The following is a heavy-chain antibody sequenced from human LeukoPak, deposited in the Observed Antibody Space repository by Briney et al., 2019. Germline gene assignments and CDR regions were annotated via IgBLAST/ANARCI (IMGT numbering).Heavy chain of an antibody. D-gene: IGHD3-10*01. J-gene: IGHJ4*02. Sequence: ASVKVSCKASGYTFTDYYMHWVRQAPGQGLEWMGWINPNSGGTNYAQKLQGRVTMTTDTSTSTAYMELRSLRSDDTAVYYCARGVRIVRGVIMGPFDYWGQGTLVTVSS. V-gene: IGHV1-2*02. CDR1: GYTFTDYY. CDR2: INPNSGGT. CDR3: ARGVRIVRGVIMGPFDY.